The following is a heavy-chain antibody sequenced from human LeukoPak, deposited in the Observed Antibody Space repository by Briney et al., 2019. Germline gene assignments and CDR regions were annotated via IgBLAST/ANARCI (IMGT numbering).Heavy chain of an antibody. D-gene: IGHD6-13*01. J-gene: IGHJ4*02. CDR3: ARGGSQQLVPDY. CDR1: GFTFSSYS. V-gene: IGHV3-21*01. CDR2: ISSSSSYI. Sequence: PGGSLRLSCAASGFTFSSYSMNWVRQAPGKGLEWVSSISSSSSYIYYADSVKGRFTISRDNAKNSLYLQMNSLRAEDTAVYYCARGGSQQLVPDYWGPGTLVTVSS.